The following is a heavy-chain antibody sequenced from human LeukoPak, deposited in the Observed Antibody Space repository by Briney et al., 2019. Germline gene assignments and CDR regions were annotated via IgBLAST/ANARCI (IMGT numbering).Heavy chain of an antibody. CDR2: IYYSGST. Sequence: PSETLSLTCTVSGGSISSYHWSWIRQPPGKGLEWIGYIYYSGSTNYNPSLKSRVTISVDTSKNQFSLKLSSVTAADTAVYYCARDRGYSYGYLGTWGQGTLVTVSS. V-gene: IGHV4-59*01. J-gene: IGHJ5*02. D-gene: IGHD5-18*01. CDR3: ARDRGYSYGYLGT. CDR1: GGSISSYH.